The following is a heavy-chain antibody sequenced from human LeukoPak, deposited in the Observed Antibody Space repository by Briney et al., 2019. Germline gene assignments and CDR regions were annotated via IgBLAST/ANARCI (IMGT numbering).Heavy chain of an antibody. J-gene: IGHJ5*02. CDR2: IDGSGGET. V-gene: IGHV3-23*01. CDR1: GFTFRNYG. D-gene: IGHD6-13*01. Sequence: GGSLRLSCAASGFTFRNYGLTWVRQAPGKGLEWVSAIDGSGGETNYADSVKGRFTISRDNSKNTLYLQMNSLRAEDTALYYCAKGFAATGNCWFAPWGQGTLVTVSS. CDR3: AKGFAATGNCWFAP.